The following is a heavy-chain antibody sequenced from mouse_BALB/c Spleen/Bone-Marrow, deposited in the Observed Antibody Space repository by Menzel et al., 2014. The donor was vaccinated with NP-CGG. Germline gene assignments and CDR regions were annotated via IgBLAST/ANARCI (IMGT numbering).Heavy chain of an antibody. V-gene: IGHV1S56*01. CDR3: ARWLLPYYAMDY. CDR2: IYPSNVNT. J-gene: IGHJ4*01. D-gene: IGHD2-3*01. Sequence: QVQLKESGPELVKPGASVRMSCKASGYTFTTYYIHWVKQRPGQGLEWIGWIYPSNVNTNYSEKFRGKATLTADKSPSTAYMQLSSLTSEDSAVYFCARWLLPYYAMDYWGQGTSVTVSS. CDR1: GYTFTTYY.